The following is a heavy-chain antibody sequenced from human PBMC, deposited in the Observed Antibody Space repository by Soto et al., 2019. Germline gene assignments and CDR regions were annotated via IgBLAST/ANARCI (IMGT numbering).Heavy chain of an antibody. V-gene: IGHV4-34*01. D-gene: IGHD2-15*01. CDR3: ARVKLGYCSGGSCYPRTPGSYYMDV. CDR1: GGSFSGYY. CDR2: INHSGST. Sequence: SETLSLTCAVYGGSFSGYYWSWIRQPPGKGLEWIGEINHSGSTNYNPSLKSRVTISVDTSKNQFSLKLSSVTAADTAVYYCARVKLGYCSGGSCYPRTPGSYYMDVWGKGTTVTVSS. J-gene: IGHJ6*03.